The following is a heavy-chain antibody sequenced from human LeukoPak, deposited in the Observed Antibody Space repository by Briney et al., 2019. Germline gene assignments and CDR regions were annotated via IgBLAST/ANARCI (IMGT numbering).Heavy chain of an antibody. CDR3: AKIRPRGRFGVLGALDY. Sequence: GGSLRLSCGASGFTFSNHGMLWVRQAPGKGLEWVAFIRYDGNNKLYADSVKGRFTISRDNSKNTLYLQMNSLRAEDTAVYYCAKIRPRGRFGVLGALDYWGQGTLVTVSS. J-gene: IGHJ4*02. D-gene: IGHD3-10*01. V-gene: IGHV3-30*02. CDR2: IRYDGNNK. CDR1: GFTFSNHG.